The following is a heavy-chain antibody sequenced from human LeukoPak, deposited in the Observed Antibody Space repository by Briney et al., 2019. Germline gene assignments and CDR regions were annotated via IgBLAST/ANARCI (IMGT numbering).Heavy chain of an antibody. V-gene: IGHV1-18*01. CDR2: ISAYNGNT. Sequence: ASVKVSCKASGYTFTSYGISWVRQAPGQGLEWMGWISAYNGNTNYAQKLQGRVTMTTDTSTSTAYMELRSLRSDDTAVYYCARGAYGDYVLDNWFDPWGQGTLVTVSS. CDR1: GYTFTSYG. D-gene: IGHD4-17*01. CDR3: ARGAYGDYVLDNWFDP. J-gene: IGHJ5*02.